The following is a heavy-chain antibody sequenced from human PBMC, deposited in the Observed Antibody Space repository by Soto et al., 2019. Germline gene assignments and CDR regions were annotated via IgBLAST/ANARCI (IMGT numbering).Heavy chain of an antibody. V-gene: IGHV3-74*01. Sequence: EVQLVESGGGLVQPGGSLRLSCATSGFTFRNYWMHWVRQAPGKGLVWVSRINSDARIITYADSVKGRFTISRDNAKNTLYLQMNSLRAEDTAVYYCAGAWSTSHDFWGQGTLVTVSS. CDR2: INSDARII. CDR1: GFTFRNYW. J-gene: IGHJ4*02. D-gene: IGHD1-26*01. CDR3: AGAWSTSHDF.